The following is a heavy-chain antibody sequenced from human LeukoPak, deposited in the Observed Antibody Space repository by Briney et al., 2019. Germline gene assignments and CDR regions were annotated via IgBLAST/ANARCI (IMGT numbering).Heavy chain of an antibody. Sequence: GGSLRLSCAASGFTFSSHGMHWVRQAPGKGLEWVSIIWYDGSDEYYADSVKGRFTISRDNSKNTLYLRMNSLRAEDTALYYCAKGSGGAYYNYFEDWGQGTLVSVAS. D-gene: IGHD1-26*01. J-gene: IGHJ4*02. CDR1: GFTFSSHG. V-gene: IGHV3-30*02. CDR3: AKGSGGAYYNYFED. CDR2: IWYDGSDE.